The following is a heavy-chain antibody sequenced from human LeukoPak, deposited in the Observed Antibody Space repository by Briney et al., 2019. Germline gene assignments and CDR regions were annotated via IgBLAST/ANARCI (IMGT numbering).Heavy chain of an antibody. Sequence: QAGGSLRLSCAASGFTFSSNAMNWVRQAPGKGLEWVSGITGSGDSTYYADSVKGRFTISRDSSKNTLYLQMNSLRAEDTAVYYCAKEGPGDSRGYYVLDYWGQGTLVTVSS. V-gene: IGHV3-23*01. CDR2: ITGSGDST. D-gene: IGHD3-22*01. CDR1: GFTFSSNA. J-gene: IGHJ4*02. CDR3: AKEGPGDSRGYYVLDY.